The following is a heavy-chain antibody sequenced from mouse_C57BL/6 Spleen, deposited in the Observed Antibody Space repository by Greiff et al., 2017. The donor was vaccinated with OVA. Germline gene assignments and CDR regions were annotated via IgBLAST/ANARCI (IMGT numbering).Heavy chain of an antibody. Sequence: QVQLKQPGAELVRPGASVTLSCKASGYTFTDYEMHWVKQTPVHGLEWIGAIDPETGGTAYNQKFKGKAILTADKSSSTAYMELRSLTSEDSAVYYCTKAYYGSSHYFDYWGQGTTLTVSA. CDR3: TKAYYGSSHYFDY. J-gene: IGHJ2*01. CDR2: IDPETGGT. D-gene: IGHD1-1*01. CDR1: GYTFTDYE. V-gene: IGHV1-15*01.